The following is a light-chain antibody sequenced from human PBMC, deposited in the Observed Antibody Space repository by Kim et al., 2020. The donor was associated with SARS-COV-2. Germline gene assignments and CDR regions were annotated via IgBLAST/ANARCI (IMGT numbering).Light chain of an antibody. CDR1: DSNIAKTF. CDR2: ANT. J-gene: IGLJ2*01. CDR3: AAWDDSLSARL. V-gene: IGLV1-47*02. Sequence: GQSFTISCSGGDSNIAKTFIYWYQQRPGTAPKLLIYANTQRPSGVSVRFSGSKSGTSASLAISGLRPEDEADYYCAAWDDSLSARLFGGGTQLTVL.